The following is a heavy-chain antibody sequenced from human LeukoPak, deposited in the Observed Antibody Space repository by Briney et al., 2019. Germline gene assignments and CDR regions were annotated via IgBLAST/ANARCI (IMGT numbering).Heavy chain of an antibody. Sequence: ASVKVSCKASGYTFTSYYMHWVRQAPGQGLEWMGIINPSNVSTSYAQKFQGRVTMTRDTSTSTVYMELSSLRSEDTAVYYCARGRFLGGIAAPSPGGWFDPWGQGTLVTVSS. CDR2: INPSNVST. D-gene: IGHD6-13*01. J-gene: IGHJ5*02. CDR3: ARGRFLGGIAAPSPGGWFDP. CDR1: GYTFTSYY. V-gene: IGHV1-46*01.